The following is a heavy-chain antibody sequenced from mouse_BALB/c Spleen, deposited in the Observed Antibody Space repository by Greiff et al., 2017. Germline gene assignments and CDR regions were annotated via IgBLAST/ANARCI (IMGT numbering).Heavy chain of an antibody. Sequence: QVQLQQSGPELVKPGASVKMSCKASGYTFTSYYIHWVKQRPGQGLEWIGWIYPGDGSTKYNEKFKGKTTLTADKSSSTAYMLLSSLTSEDSAIYFCARPYYGNYDAMDYWGQGTSVTVSS. CDR1: GYTFTSYY. CDR3: ARPYYGNYDAMDY. D-gene: IGHD2-10*01. V-gene: IGHV1S56*01. J-gene: IGHJ4*01. CDR2: IYPGDGST.